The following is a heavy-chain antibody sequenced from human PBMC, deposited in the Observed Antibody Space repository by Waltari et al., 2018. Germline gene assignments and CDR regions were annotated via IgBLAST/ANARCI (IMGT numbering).Heavy chain of an antibody. V-gene: IGHV3-48*04. Sequence: EVQLVESGGGLVQPGGSLRLSCAASGFTFRHYNMHWVRQAPGKGLEWVSYITGSSSVIYYADSVKGRFTISRDNAKNSLSLQMNSLTAEDTAVYYCVRILLGTSGGDYWGQGTLVTVSS. J-gene: IGHJ4*02. D-gene: IGHD3-16*01. CDR2: ITGSSSVI. CDR3: VRILLGTSGGDY. CDR1: GFTFRHYN.